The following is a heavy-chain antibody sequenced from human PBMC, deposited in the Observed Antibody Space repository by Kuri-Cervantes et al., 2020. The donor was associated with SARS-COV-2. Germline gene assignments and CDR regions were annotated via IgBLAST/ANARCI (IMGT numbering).Heavy chain of an antibody. V-gene: IGHV3-74*01. J-gene: IGHJ3*02. CDR2: INSDGSST. D-gene: IGHD6-19*01. CDR1: GFTFSSYW. Sequence: ETLSLTCAASGFTFSSYWMHWVRQAPGKGLVWVSRINSDGSSTSYADSVKGRFTISRDNAKNTLYLQMNSLRAEDTAVYYCARDPDSSGWYAGDAFDIWGQGTMVTVSS. CDR3: ARDPDSSGWYAGDAFDI.